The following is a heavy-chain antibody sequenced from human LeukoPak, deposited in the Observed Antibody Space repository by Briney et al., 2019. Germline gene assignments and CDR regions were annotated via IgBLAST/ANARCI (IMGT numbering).Heavy chain of an antibody. CDR1: GIRFDEYG. V-gene: IGHV3-20*04. J-gene: IGHJ6*04. Sequence: GGSLRLSCVVSGIRFDEYGMSWVRQAPGKGLEWVAGINWNGVSTGFADSVKGRVTISRDNAKNSLYLQMNSLRAEDTAVYYCAELGITMIGGVWGKGTTVTISS. D-gene: IGHD3-10*02. CDR3: AELGITMIGGV. CDR2: INWNGVST.